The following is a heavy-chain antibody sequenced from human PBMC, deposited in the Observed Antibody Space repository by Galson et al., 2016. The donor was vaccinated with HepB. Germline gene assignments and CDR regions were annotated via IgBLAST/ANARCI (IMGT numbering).Heavy chain of an antibody. CDR1: GYSFSSFW. CDR2: IYPGDSDT. J-gene: IGHJ3*02. V-gene: IGHV5-51*01. Sequence: QSGAEVKKPGESLRISCKASGYSFSSFWIGWARQMPGKGLEWMGIIYPGDSDTRDSPSFQGQVTISADRSINTAYLQWSSLKASDTAMYYCARLGGRDGYKGVCGAFDIWGRGTMVSVSS. CDR3: ARLGGRDGYKGVCGAFDI. D-gene: IGHD5-24*01.